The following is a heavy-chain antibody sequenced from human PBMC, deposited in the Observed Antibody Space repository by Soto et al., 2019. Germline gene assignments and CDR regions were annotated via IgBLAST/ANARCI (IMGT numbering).Heavy chain of an antibody. CDR3: ARGGPWGSTNGFYL. J-gene: IGHJ5*02. Sequence: GPGPGKTSETLSLTCAVYGGSFSGYYWSWIRQPPGKGLEWIGEINHSGSSNYNPSLKSRVTISVDTSKNQLSLKLSSVTAADTAIYFCARGGPWGSTNGFYLWGQGTLVTVSS. CDR2: INHSGSS. D-gene: IGHD3-16*01. V-gene: IGHV4-34*01. CDR1: GGSFSGYY.